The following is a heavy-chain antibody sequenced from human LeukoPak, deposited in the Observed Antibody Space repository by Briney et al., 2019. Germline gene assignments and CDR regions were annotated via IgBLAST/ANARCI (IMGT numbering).Heavy chain of an antibody. J-gene: IGHJ6*02. Sequence: PGRSLRLSCAASGFTFSSYAMHWVRQAPGKGLEWVAVISYDGSNKYYADSVKGRFTISRDNSKNTLYLQMNSLRAEDTAVYYCARGGYYDSSGYGPYYYYGMDVWGQGTTVTVSS. D-gene: IGHD3-22*01. CDR3: ARGGYYDSSGYGPYYYYGMDV. CDR1: GFTFSSYA. CDR2: ISYDGSNK. V-gene: IGHV3-30-3*01.